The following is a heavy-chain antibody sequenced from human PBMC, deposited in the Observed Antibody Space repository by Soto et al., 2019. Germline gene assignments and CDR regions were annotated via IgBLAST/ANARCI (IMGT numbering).Heavy chain of an antibody. D-gene: IGHD6-13*01. Sequence: QVQLVESGGGVVQPGRSLRLSCAASGFTFSNYGMHWVRQAPGKRLEWVAVIWYDGSNKYYADSVKGRFTISRDNSKNALYLQMASLRAEDTAVYYCARAAAGNSPFDYWGQGTLVTVSS. CDR1: GFTFSNYG. J-gene: IGHJ4*02. CDR3: ARAAAGNSPFDY. CDR2: IWYDGSNK. V-gene: IGHV3-33*01.